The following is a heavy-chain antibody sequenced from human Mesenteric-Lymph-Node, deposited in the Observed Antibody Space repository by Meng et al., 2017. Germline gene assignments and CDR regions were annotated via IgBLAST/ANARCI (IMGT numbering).Heavy chain of an antibody. Sequence: HVQLHESRPGLVKPSQTLSPTCTVSGGSISSGGYYWSWIRQHPGKGLEWIGYIHSSGSTYYNPSLRSRLTISVDTSKNQFSLKLSSVTAADTAVYYCARASYGSGSPLGESWFDPWGQGTLVTVSS. CDR1: GGSISSGGYY. CDR3: ARASYGSGSPLGESWFDP. J-gene: IGHJ5*02. V-gene: IGHV4-31*03. CDR2: IHSSGST. D-gene: IGHD3-10*01.